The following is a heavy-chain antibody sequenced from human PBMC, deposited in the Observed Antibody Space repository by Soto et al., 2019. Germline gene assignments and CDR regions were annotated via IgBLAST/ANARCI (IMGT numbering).Heavy chain of an antibody. J-gene: IGHJ4*02. CDR3: ARGRGIAVAGTVDY. D-gene: IGHD6-19*01. Sequence: LPETLSLTCAVYGGSFSGYYWSWIRQPPGKGLEWIGEINHSGSTNYNPSLKSRVTISVDTSKNQFSLKLSSVTAADTAVYYCARGRGIAVAGTVDYWGQGTLVTVSS. CDR2: INHSGST. CDR1: GGSFSGYY. V-gene: IGHV4-34*01.